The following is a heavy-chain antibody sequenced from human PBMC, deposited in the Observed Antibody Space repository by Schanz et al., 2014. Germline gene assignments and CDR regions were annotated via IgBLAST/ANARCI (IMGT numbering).Heavy chain of an antibody. CDR2: IWYDGSNK. CDR1: GFTLSSYG. J-gene: IGHJ4*02. V-gene: IGHV3-33*01. CDR3: ARDGDFDH. Sequence: QVQLVESGGGVVQPGRSLRLSCSASGFTLSSYGMHWVRQAPGKGLEWVAIIWYDGSNKYYADSVKGRFTISRDNSKNTLFLQMSSLRAEDTAVYYCARDGDFDHWGQGTLVTVSS.